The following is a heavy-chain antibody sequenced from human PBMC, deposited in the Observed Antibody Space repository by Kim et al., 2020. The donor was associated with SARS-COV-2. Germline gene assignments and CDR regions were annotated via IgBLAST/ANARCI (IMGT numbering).Heavy chain of an antibody. CDR2: IYYSGST. V-gene: IGHV4-59*01. Sequence: SETLSLTCTVSGGSISSYYWSWIRQPPGKGLEWIGYIYYSGSTNYNPSLKSRVTISVDTSKNQFSLKLSSVTAADTAVYYCAGQYYDFWSGFAYYYYYGMDVWGQGTTVTVSS. CDR1: GGSISSYY. D-gene: IGHD3-3*01. CDR3: AGQYYDFWSGFAYYYYYGMDV. J-gene: IGHJ6*02.